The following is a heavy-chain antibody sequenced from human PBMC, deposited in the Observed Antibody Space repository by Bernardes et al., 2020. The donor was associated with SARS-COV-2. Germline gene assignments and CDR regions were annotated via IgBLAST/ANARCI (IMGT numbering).Heavy chain of an antibody. J-gene: IGHJ4*02. CDR1: GFTFISHT. CDR2: ISSTGGYT. CDR3: AKSRDAYMGFDY. Sequence: GGSLRLSCAASGFTFISHTMNWVRQAPGKGLEWVSSISSTGGYTYYADSVTGRFTISRDNAKNSLYLQMNSLRAEDTAVYYCAKSRDAYMGFDYWGQGNLGSGSS. V-gene: IGHV3-21*01. D-gene: IGHD2-2*01.